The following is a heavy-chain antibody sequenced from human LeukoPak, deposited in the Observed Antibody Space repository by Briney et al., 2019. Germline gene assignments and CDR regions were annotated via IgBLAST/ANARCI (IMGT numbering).Heavy chain of an antibody. CDR1: GFTFSSYA. Sequence: GGSLRLSCVASGFTFSSYAMTWVRQAPGKGLEWVSAISGSGNTTYYADSVRGRFTISRDNSKNTLYLQMNSLRAEDTAVYYCAKGLTTLPPYYFDYWGQGTLVTVSS. D-gene: IGHD4-11*01. CDR2: ISGSGNTT. V-gene: IGHV3-23*01. CDR3: AKGLTTLPPYYFDY. J-gene: IGHJ4*02.